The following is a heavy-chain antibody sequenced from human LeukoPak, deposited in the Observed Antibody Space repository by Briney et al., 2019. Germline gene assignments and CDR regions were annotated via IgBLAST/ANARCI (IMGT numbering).Heavy chain of an antibody. CDR3: ARDSLGFDY. J-gene: IGHJ4*02. D-gene: IGHD7-27*01. Sequence: GGSLRLSCAASGFTFSSYAMHWVRKAPGKGLEWVAVIWYDGSNKYYADSVKGRFTISRDNSKNTLYLQMNSLRAEDTAVYYCARDSLGFDYWGQGTLVTVSS. CDR1: GFTFSSYA. CDR2: IWYDGSNK. V-gene: IGHV3-33*01.